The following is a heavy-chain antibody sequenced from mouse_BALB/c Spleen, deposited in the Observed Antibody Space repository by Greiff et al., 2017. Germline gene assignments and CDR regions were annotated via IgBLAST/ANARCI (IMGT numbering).Heavy chain of an antibody. V-gene: IGHV2-2*02. CDR2: IWSGGST. Sequence: VQLVESGPGLVQPSQSLSITCTVSGFSLTSYGVHWVRQSPGKGLEWLGVIWSGGSTDYNAAFISRLSISKDNSKSQVFFKMNSLQANDTAIYYCARNNYYGSSPFAYWGQGTLVTVSA. CDR1: GFSLTSYG. J-gene: IGHJ3*01. D-gene: IGHD1-1*01. CDR3: ARNNYYGSSPFAY.